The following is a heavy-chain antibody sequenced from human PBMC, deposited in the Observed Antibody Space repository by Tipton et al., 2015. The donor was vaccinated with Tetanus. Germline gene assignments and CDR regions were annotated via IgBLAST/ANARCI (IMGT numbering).Heavy chain of an antibody. V-gene: IGHV4-30-2*01. CDR2: VHPRGST. CDR3: ARPIKQWLVPVDS. CDR1: GVSIRNGGYS. Sequence: TLSLTCTVSGVSIRNGGYSWSWIRQPPGKGLEWIGEVHPRGSTNYNPSLKSRVTISLDTSKTHFYLNLSSVTAADTAVYYCARPIKQWLVPVDSWGQGTLVTVSS. D-gene: IGHD6-19*01. J-gene: IGHJ4*02.